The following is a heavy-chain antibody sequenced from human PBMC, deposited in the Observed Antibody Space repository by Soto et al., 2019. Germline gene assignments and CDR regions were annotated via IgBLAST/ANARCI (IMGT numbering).Heavy chain of an antibody. CDR3: ARCDRGYSGFLDV. CDR1: SGSISSSNW. D-gene: IGHD5-12*01. J-gene: IGHJ6*04. Sequence: QVQLQESGPGLVKPSGTLSLTCAVSSGSISSSNWWSWVRQPPGKGLEWIGEIYHSGSTNYNPSLKSLVTISVDKSKNQFSLKLSSVTAADTAVYYCARCDRGYSGFLDVWGKGTTVTVSS. CDR2: IYHSGST. V-gene: IGHV4-4*02.